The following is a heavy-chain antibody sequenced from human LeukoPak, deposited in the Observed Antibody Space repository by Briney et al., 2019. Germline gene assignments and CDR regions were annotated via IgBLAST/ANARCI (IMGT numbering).Heavy chain of an antibody. D-gene: IGHD2-2*01. V-gene: IGHV3-53*01. CDR3: ARDWGYCDSTSCHVFDY. CDR2: IYIDGTT. Sequence: GGLRRLSCAASGFTVSSNYMSWVRQAPGKGLEWVSVIYIDGTTYYADSVKGRLTISRDKSKNTVYLQMNSLRPEDTAVYYCARDWGYCDSTSCHVFDYWGQGTLVTVSS. CDR1: GFTVSSNY. J-gene: IGHJ4*02.